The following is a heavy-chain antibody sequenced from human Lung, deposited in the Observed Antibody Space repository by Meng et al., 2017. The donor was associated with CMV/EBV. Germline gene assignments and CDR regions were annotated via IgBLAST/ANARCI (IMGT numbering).Heavy chain of an antibody. D-gene: IGHD1-26*01. V-gene: IGHV3-74*01. CDR2: IKFDGTYA. J-gene: IGHJ4*02. CDR1: GFTFNRYW. CDR3: VRDGDKWNFDY. Sequence: SCAASGFTFNRYWLHWVRQAPEKGLIWVARIKFDGTYANDADSVRGRFTISRDNAGDRLFLQMSSLRAEDTALYFCVRDGDKWNFDYWGKGTLVTVSS.